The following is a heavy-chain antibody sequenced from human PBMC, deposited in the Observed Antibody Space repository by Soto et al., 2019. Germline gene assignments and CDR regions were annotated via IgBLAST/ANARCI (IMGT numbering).Heavy chain of an antibody. J-gene: IGHJ4*02. Sequence: QVQLQQWGAGLLKPSETLSLTCAVYGGSFSGYYWSWIRQPPGKGLEWIGEINHSGSTNYNPSLKSRCTXXVDTSKNQFSLKLRSVTAADTAVYYCARGSSWYGYWGQGTLVTVSS. V-gene: IGHV4-34*01. D-gene: IGHD6-13*01. CDR2: INHSGST. CDR1: GGSFSGYY. CDR3: ARGSSWYGY.